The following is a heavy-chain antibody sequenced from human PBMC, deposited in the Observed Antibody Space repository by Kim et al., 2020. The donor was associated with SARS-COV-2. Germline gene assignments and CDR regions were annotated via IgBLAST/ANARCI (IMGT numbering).Heavy chain of an antibody. V-gene: IGHV3-48*04. CDR1: GFTFSSYS. D-gene: IGHD2-2*01. CDR2: ISSSSSTI. J-gene: IGHJ6*02. Sequence: GGSLRLSCAASGFTFSSYSMNWVRQAPGKGLEWVSYISSSSSTIYYADSVKGRFTISRDNAKNSLDLQMNSLRAEDTAVYYCASQEDRYCSSTSCYEYYYYGMDVWGQGTTVTVSS. CDR3: ASQEDRYCSSTSCYEYYYYGMDV.